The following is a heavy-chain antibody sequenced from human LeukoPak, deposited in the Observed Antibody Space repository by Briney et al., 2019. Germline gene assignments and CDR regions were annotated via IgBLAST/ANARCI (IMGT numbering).Heavy chain of an antibody. CDR2: IYYSGST. D-gene: IGHD3-10*01. Sequence: SETPSLTCTVSGGSISGYYWSWIWQPPGKGLEWIGYIYYSGSTSYNPSLKSRVTISIDTSKNQFSLKLSSVTAVDTAVYFCARAGNYGSGSYYNVIDYWGQGTLVTISS. J-gene: IGHJ4*02. CDR1: GGSISGYY. CDR3: ARAGNYGSGSYYNVIDY. V-gene: IGHV4-59*01.